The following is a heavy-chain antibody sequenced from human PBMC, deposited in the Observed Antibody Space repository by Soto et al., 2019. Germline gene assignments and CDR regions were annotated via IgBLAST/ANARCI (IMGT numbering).Heavy chain of an antibody. CDR1: GFTFSSYA. J-gene: IGHJ4*02. Sequence: GSLRLSCSASGFTFSSYAMHWVRQAPGKGLEYVSAISSNGGSTYYADSVKGRFTISRDNSKNTLYLQMSSLRAEDTAVYYCVGGYSYGPFDYWGRGTLVTVSS. D-gene: IGHD5-18*01. CDR2: ISSNGGST. CDR3: VGGYSYGPFDY. V-gene: IGHV3-64D*06.